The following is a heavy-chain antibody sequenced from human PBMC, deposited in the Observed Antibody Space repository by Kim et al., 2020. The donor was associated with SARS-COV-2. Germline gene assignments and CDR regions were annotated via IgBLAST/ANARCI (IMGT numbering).Heavy chain of an antibody. CDR2: LSANSGGT. Sequence: ASVKVSCKASGYTFTDYHIHWVRQAPGQGLEWMGRLSANSGGTNYAQRFQGRVTMTRDTSISTVYLEMTRLRSDDTAVYYCSRSSLLDFDYWGQGTL. D-gene: IGHD2-15*01. CDR3: SRSSLLDFDY. V-gene: IGHV1-2*06. J-gene: IGHJ4*02. CDR1: GYTFTDYH.